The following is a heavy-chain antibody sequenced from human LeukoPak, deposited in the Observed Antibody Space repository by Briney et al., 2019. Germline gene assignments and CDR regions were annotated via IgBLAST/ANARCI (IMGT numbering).Heavy chain of an antibody. CDR1: GFTFNSYA. D-gene: IGHD6-19*01. J-gene: IGHJ4*02. CDR2: IRGSGGGT. Sequence: PGGSLRLSCAASGFTFNSYAMSWVRHAPGKGLGWVSAIRGSGGGTYYADSVKGRFTISRDNSKNTLYLQMNSLRDEDTALYYCAKAGIGVVGYFDYWGQGTLVTVSS. CDR3: AKAGIGVVGYFDY. V-gene: IGHV3-23*01.